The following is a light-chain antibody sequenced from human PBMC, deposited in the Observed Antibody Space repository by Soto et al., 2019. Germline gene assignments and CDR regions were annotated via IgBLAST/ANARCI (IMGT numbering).Light chain of an antibody. CDR1: QDISNY. V-gene: IGKV1-33*01. CDR2: DAS. CDR3: QQYDSLPLS. J-gene: IGKJ3*01. Sequence: DIQMTQSPSSLSASVGDRVTITCQASQDISNYLNWYQQTPGKAPKLLIYDASNLETGVPSRFSGSGSGTYFTFTSSGLRPEDIATYYCQQYDSLPLSFGPGTKVDI.